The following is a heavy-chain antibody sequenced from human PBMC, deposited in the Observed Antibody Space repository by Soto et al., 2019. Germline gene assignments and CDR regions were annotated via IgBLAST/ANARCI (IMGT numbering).Heavy chain of an antibody. V-gene: IGHV3-23*01. CDR2: ISGSGGST. CDR3: AKDRDEHSYYYYGMDV. J-gene: IGHJ6*02. Sequence: GGSLRLSCAASGFTFSSYAMRWVRQAPGKGLEWVSAISGSGGSTYYADSVKGRFTISRDNSKNTLYLQMNSLRAEDTAVYYCAKDRDEHSYYYYGMDVWGQGSTVTGSS. CDR1: GFTFSSYA.